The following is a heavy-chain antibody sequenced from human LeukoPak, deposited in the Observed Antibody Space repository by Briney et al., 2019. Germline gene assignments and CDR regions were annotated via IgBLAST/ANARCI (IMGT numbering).Heavy chain of an antibody. CDR3: ARSKGPYYYDRSGYRDY. CDR2: ISAYNGYT. Sequence: ASVKVSCKASGYNFTSSGISWVRQAPGQGLEWMGWISAYNGYTNYAQMFQDRVTMTTDTSTTTAYMELRSLRSDDTAVYYCARSKGPYYYDRSGYRDYWGQGTLVTVSS. CDR1: GYNFTSSG. V-gene: IGHV1-18*01. J-gene: IGHJ4*02. D-gene: IGHD3-22*01.